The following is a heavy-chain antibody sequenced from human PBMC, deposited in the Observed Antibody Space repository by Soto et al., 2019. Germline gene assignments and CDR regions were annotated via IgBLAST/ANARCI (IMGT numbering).Heavy chain of an antibody. Sequence: GGSLRLSCEVSGFTFSSYGMNWVRQAPDKGLKWVSTIGIGGDTYYADSVKGRFTISRDNSKNTLYLQVNSLRGEDTAVYFCALRKTGSYFDYWGQGTLVTVSS. D-gene: IGHD1-26*01. CDR2: IGIGGDT. CDR1: GFTFSSYG. J-gene: IGHJ4*02. CDR3: ALRKTGSYFDY. V-gene: IGHV3-23*01.